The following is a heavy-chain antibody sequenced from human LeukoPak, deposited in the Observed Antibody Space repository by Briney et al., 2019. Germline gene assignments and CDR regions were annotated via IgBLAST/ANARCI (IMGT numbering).Heavy chain of an antibody. CDR3: ARDTKYAFDN. Sequence: GGSLRLSCAASGFTFSDYSMNWVRQAPGKGLEWVSYIGISSGNTKYADSVKGRFTISGDKAKNSLYLQMNSLRVEDTAVYYCARDTKYAFDNWGQGTLVTVSS. D-gene: IGHD2-2*01. V-gene: IGHV3-48*01. CDR1: GFTFSDYS. J-gene: IGHJ4*02. CDR2: IGISSGNT.